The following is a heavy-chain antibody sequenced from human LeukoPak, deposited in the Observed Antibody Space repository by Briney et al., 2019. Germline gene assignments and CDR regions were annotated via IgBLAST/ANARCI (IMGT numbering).Heavy chain of an antibody. J-gene: IGHJ4*02. CDR2: ISAYNGNT. Sequence: GASVKVSCKASGYTFTSYGISWVRQAPGQGREWMGWISAYNGNTNYAQKLQGRVTMTTDTSTSTAYMELRSLRSDDTAVYYCARDTVYYYDSSGQDYWGQGTLVTVSS. D-gene: IGHD3-22*01. CDR1: GYTFTSYG. CDR3: ARDTVYYYDSSGQDY. V-gene: IGHV1-18*01.